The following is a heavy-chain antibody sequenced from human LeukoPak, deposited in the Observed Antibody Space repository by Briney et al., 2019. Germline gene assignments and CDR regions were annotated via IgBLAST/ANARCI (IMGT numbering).Heavy chain of an antibody. J-gene: IGHJ5*02. CDR2: ISDSGGST. Sequence: PGGSLRLSCAASGFTFSSYAMSWVRQAPGKGLEWVSAISDSGGSTYYADSVKGRFTISRDNSKNTLYLQMNSLGAEDTAVYYCAKDRHIVVVTATSNWFDPWGQGTLVTVSS. V-gene: IGHV3-23*01. CDR3: AKDRHIVVVTATSNWFDP. CDR1: GFTFSSYA. D-gene: IGHD2-21*02.